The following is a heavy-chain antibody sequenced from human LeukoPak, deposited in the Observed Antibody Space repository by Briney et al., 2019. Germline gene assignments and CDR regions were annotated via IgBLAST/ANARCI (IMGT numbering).Heavy chain of an antibody. D-gene: IGHD6-19*01. V-gene: IGHV4-39*07. CDR2: INDSGST. Sequence: SETLSLTCTVSGGSISSSSYYWGWIRQPPGKGLEWIGEINDSGSTNYNPSLRSRVTISVDTSKKQFSLKLSSVTAADTAVYYCARLIAVAGTMGNYMDVWGKGTTVTVSS. CDR1: GGSISSSSYY. CDR3: ARLIAVAGTMGNYMDV. J-gene: IGHJ6*03.